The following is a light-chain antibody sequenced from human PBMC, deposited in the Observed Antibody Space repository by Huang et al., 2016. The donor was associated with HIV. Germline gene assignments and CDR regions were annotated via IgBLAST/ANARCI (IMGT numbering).Light chain of an antibody. J-gene: IGKJ2*01. CDR1: QNVHTN. CDR2: GAS. V-gene: IGKV3-15*01. CDR3: QQYDVWPPRHT. Sequence: IVMTQSPVILSVSPGERATLSCRASQNVHTNVAWYQQRPGQAPRLLMSGASTRATVVPARFTGGGSGTYFTLTITSLQSEDFAIYYCQQYDVWPPRHTFGQGTKLEIK.